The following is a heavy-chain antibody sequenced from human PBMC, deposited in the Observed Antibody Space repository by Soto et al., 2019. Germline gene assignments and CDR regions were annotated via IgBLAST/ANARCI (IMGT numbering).Heavy chain of an antibody. Sequence: SETLSLTCAVYGGSFSGYYWSWIRQPPGKGLEWIGEINHSGSTNYNPSLKSRVTISVDTSKNQFSLKLSSVTAADTAVYYCARGRAVYSSSWYLIDYWGQGTLVTVSS. D-gene: IGHD6-13*01. CDR3: ARGRAVYSSSWYLIDY. CDR1: GGSFSGYY. J-gene: IGHJ4*02. CDR2: INHSGST. V-gene: IGHV4-34*01.